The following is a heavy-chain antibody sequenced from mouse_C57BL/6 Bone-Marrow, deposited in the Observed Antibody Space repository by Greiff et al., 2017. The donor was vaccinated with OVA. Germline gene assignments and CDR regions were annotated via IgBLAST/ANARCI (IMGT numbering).Heavy chain of an antibody. V-gene: IGHV1-4*01. CDR1: GYTFTSYT. D-gene: IGHD1-1*01. J-gene: IGHJ4*01. Sequence: VQLQQSGAELARPGASVKMSCKASGYTFTSYTMHWVKQRPGQGLEWIGYINPSSGYTKYNQKFEDKATLTADKSSSTAYMQLSSLTSEDSAVYYCASRLRCYAMDYWGQGTSVTVSS. CDR3: ASRLRCYAMDY. CDR2: INPSSGYT.